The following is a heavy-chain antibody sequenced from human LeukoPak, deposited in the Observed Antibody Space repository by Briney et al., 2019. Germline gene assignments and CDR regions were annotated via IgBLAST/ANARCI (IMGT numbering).Heavy chain of an antibody. CDR3: ARAPPNYDILTGSGFYYYYMDV. J-gene: IGHJ6*03. CDR1: GGTFSSYA. CDR2: IIPIFGTA. D-gene: IGHD3-9*01. Sequence: ASVKVSCKASGGTFSSYAISWVRQAPGQGLEWMGGIIPIFGTANYAQKFQGRVTITADESTSTAYMELSSLRSEDTAVYYCARAPPNYDILTGSGFYYYYMDVWGKGTTVTISS. V-gene: IGHV1-69*13.